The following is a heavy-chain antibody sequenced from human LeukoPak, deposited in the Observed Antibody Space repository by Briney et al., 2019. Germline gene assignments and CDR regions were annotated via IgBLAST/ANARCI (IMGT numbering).Heavy chain of an antibody. CDR2: ISGSGGST. J-gene: IGHJ6*03. V-gene: IGHV3-23*01. D-gene: IGHD3-16*01. CDR1: GFTFSSYA. CDR3: AKAGSPHGVEYYYYYMDV. Sequence: GGSLRLSCAASGFTFSSYAMSWVRQAPGKGLEWVSAISGSGGSTYYADSVKGRLTISRDNSKNTLYLQMNSVRAEDTGVYYCAKAGSPHGVEYYYYYMDVWGKGTTVTVSS.